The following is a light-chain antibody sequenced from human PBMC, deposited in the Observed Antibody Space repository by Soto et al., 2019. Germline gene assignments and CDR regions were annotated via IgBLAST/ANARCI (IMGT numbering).Light chain of an antibody. CDR2: VAS. CDR1: QSIRKY. Sequence: DIQMTQSPSSLSASVGDRVTITCRASQSIRKYVNWYQQKPGKAPKFLIYVASTLQSGVPSRFSGSGSGTDFTLTISSLQPEDFATYSIQQSYSTPYTFGPGTKLEIK. V-gene: IGKV1-39*01. J-gene: IGKJ2*01. CDR3: QQSYSTPYT.